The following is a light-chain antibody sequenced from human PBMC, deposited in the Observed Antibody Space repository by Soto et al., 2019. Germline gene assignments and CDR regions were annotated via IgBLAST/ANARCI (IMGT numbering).Light chain of an antibody. CDR2: GNG. CDR3: QSYDSSLSGFYV. J-gene: IGLJ1*01. Sequence: QSVLTQPPSVSRAPGQRVTISCTGSSSNIGAGYDVHWYQQLPGTAPKLLIYGNGNRPSGVPDRFSGSKSGTSASLAITGLQAEDEADYYCQSYDSSLSGFYVFGTGTKVTV. V-gene: IGLV1-40*01. CDR1: SSNIGAGYD.